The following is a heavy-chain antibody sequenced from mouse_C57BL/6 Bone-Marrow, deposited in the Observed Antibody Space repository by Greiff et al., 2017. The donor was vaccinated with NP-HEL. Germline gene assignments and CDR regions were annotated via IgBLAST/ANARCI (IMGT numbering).Heavy chain of an antibody. CDR3: ARDYYGSSYYYAMDY. D-gene: IGHD1-1*01. CDR1: GFTFSDYG. V-gene: IGHV5-17*01. Sequence: EVKLMESGGGLVKPGGSLKLSCAASGFTFSDYGMHWVRQAPEKGLEWVAYISSGSSTIYYADTVKGRFTITRDNATNTMFLQMTSLRSEDTAMYYCARDYYGSSYYYAMDYWGQGTSVTVSS. CDR2: ISSGSSTI. J-gene: IGHJ4*01.